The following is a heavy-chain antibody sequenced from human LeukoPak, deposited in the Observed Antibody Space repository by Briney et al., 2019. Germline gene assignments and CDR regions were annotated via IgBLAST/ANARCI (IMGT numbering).Heavy chain of an antibody. CDR2: IYYSGST. D-gene: IGHD2-2*01. CDR3: ARGRGKTNIMNCSSTSRYSGYYYYYYMDV. J-gene: IGHJ6*03. V-gene: IGHV4-59*01. CDR1: GGSISSYD. Sequence: SETLSLTCTVSGGSISSYDWSWIRQPPGKGLEWMGYIYYSGSTNYNASLKSRVTISVDTSKNQFSLKLSSVTAADTAVYYCARGRGKTNIMNCSSTSRYSGYYYYYYMDVWGKGTTVTVSS.